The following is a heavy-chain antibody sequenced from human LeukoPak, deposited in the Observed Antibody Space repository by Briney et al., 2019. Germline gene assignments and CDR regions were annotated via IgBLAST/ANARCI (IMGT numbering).Heavy chain of an antibody. CDR2: ISGSGGST. J-gene: IGHJ4*02. D-gene: IGHD2-2*01. CDR1: GFTFSSYA. CDR3: AKVTSIVVVPAAMASIDY. Sequence: PGGSLRLSCAASGFTFSSYAMSWVRQAPGKGLEWVSAISGSGGSTYYADSVKGRFTISRDNSKNTLYLQMNSLRAEDTAVYYCAKVTSIVVVPAAMASIDYWGQGTLVTVSS. V-gene: IGHV3-23*01.